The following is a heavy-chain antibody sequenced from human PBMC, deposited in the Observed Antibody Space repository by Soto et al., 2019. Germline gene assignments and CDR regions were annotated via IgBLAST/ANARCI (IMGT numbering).Heavy chain of an antibody. J-gene: IGHJ4*02. V-gene: IGHV3-23*01. D-gene: IGHD6-19*01. CDR3: AKGNTSGWYFFDY. CDR2: ISGTGRST. Sequence: QPGGSMRLACEASGFTFSNWAMSWVRQAPGKGRVWVSGISGTGRSTVYADSGNDRFTISRDNSKNIVYLQMNSLRAEDTAVYYCAKGNTSGWYFFDYWGQGTLVTVSS. CDR1: GFTFSNWA.